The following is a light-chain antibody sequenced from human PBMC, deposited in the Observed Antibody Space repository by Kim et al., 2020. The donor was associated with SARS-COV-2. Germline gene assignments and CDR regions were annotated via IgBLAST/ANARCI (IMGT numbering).Light chain of an antibody. CDR2: TAY. J-gene: IGKJ4*02. CDR3: QQLNSYHLT. V-gene: IGKV1-9*01. CDR1: QGISSY. Sequence: ACVGVRITITCRASQGISSYLARYQQKPGKAPKLLIYTAYTLQSGVPSRFSGSGSGTDFTLTISSLQAEDIATYYCQQLNSYHLTCGGGTKVDIK.